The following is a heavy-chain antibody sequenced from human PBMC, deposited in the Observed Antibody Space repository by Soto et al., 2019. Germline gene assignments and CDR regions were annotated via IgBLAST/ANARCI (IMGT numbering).Heavy chain of an antibody. Sequence: SETLSLTCTVSGGSISSYYWSWIRQPPGKGLEWIGYIYYSGSTNYNPSLKSRVTISVDTSKNQFSLKLSSVTAADTAVYYCARADYDILTGYRDLCDPWGQGTLVTVSS. CDR3: ARADYDILTGYRDLCDP. V-gene: IGHV4-59*01. J-gene: IGHJ5*02. CDR1: GGSISSYY. CDR2: IYYSGST. D-gene: IGHD3-9*01.